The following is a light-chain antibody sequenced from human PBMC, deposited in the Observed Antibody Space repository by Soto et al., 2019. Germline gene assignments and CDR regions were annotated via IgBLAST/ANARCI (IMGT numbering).Light chain of an antibody. V-gene: IGLV2-8*01. Sequence: QSVLTQPPSASGSPGQSVTISCTGTSSDVGAYNYVSWYQQLPGKAPKLIIYEVSKRPSGVPDLFSGSKSGNTASLTVSGLQAEDEADYYCTSYAGNYISFYVSRTGTNVTV. J-gene: IGLJ1*01. CDR1: SSDVGAYNY. CDR3: TSYAGNYISFYV. CDR2: EVS.